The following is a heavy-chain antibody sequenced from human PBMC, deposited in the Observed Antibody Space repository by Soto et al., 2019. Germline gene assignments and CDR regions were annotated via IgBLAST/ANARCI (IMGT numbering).Heavy chain of an antibody. CDR3: ASHMEDKIFGVVSYYYYGMDV. CDR1: GYSFTSYW. CDR2: IDPSDSYT. V-gene: IGHV5-10-1*01. J-gene: IGHJ6*02. D-gene: IGHD3-3*01. Sequence: PGDSLKISCKGSGYSFTSYWISWVRQMPGKGLEWMGRIDPSDSYTNYSPSFQGHVTISADKSISTAYLQWSSLKASDTAMYYCASHMEDKIFGVVSYYYYGMDVWGQGTTVTVSS.